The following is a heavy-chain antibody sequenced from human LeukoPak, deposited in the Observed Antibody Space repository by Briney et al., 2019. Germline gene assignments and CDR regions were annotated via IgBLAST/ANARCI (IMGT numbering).Heavy chain of an antibody. CDR3: AKAGSEVRGVIYYGMDV. CDR2: ISGSGGST. J-gene: IGHJ6*02. CDR1: GFTFSSYS. Sequence: GGSLRLSCAASGFTFSSYSMNWVRQAPGKGLEWVSAISGSGGSTYYTDSVKGRFTISRDNSKNTLYLQMNSLRAEDTAVYYCAKAGSEVRGVIYYGMDVWGQGTTVTVSS. V-gene: IGHV3-23*01. D-gene: IGHD3-10*01.